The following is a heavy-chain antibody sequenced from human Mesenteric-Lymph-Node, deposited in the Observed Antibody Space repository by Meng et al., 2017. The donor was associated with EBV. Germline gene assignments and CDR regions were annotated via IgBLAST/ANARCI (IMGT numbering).Heavy chain of an antibody. V-gene: IGHV4-4*02. Sequence: QVHLEESGPGVVKPSGSLVLACSVSGGSITTNNDWSWVRQPPGKGLEWIAEISHNGHTNYSPSLKSRVTISIDKSKNQFSLKVDSVTAADTAVYYCARERGAGTYQGFDFWGQGTLVTVSS. J-gene: IGHJ4*02. CDR2: ISHNGHT. CDR1: GGSITTNND. CDR3: ARERGAGTYQGFDF. D-gene: IGHD3-10*01.